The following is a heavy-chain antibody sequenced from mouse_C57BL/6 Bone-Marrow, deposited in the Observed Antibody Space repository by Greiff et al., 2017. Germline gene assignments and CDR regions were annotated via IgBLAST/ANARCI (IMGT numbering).Heavy chain of an antibody. V-gene: IGHV1-26*01. Sequence: VQLQQSGPELVKPGASVKISCKASGYTFTDYYMNWVKQSHGKSLEWIGDINPNNGGTSYNQKFKGKATLTVDKSSSTAYMELRSLTSEDSAVYYCARDYYGSSYWYCDVWGTGTTVTVSS. D-gene: IGHD1-1*01. CDR1: GYTFTDYY. CDR3: ARDYYGSSYWYCDV. CDR2: INPNNGGT. J-gene: IGHJ1*03.